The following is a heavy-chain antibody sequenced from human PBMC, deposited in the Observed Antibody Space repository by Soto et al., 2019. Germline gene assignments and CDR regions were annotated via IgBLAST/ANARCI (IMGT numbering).Heavy chain of an antibody. V-gene: IGHV1-18*01. CDR3: ARGYCSGGSCSSLLDY. D-gene: IGHD2-15*01. Sequence: ASVKVSCKASGYTFTSYGISWVRQAPGQGLEWMGWISAYNGNTNYAQKLQGRVTMTTDTSTSTAYMELRSLRSDDTAVYYCARGYCSGGSCSSLLDYWGQGTLVTVSS. J-gene: IGHJ4*02. CDR2: ISAYNGNT. CDR1: GYTFTSYG.